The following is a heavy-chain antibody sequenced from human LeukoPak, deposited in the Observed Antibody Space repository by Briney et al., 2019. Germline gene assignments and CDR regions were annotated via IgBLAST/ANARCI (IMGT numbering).Heavy chain of an antibody. D-gene: IGHD5-12*01. CDR1: GGSFSGYY. Sequence: SETLSLTCAVYGGSFSGYYWSWLRQPPGKGLEWIGEINHSGSTNYNPSLKSRVTISVDPSKMQFSLKLSSVTAADTAVYYCARGHRCSGFNWFDPWGQGTLVTVSS. CDR2: INHSGST. CDR3: ARGHRCSGFNWFDP. V-gene: IGHV4-34*01. J-gene: IGHJ5*02.